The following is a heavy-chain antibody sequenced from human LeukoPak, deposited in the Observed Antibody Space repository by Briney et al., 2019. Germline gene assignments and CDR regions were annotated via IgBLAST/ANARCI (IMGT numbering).Heavy chain of an antibody. CDR2: VSGYNGDT. Sequence: ASVKVSCKASGGTFSSYAISWVRQAPGQGPEWMGWVSGYNGDTNYAKRVRGRVTMTTDTSTNTAYMELRSLRSDDTAVYYCAKDIHPGLDSGASCCFDYWGQGTPVTVSS. J-gene: IGHJ4*02. CDR1: GGTFSSYA. CDR3: AKDIHPGLDSGASCCFDY. V-gene: IGHV1-18*01. D-gene: IGHD3-22*01.